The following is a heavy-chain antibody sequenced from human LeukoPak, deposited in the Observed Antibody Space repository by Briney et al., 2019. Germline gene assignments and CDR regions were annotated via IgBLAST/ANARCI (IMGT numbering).Heavy chain of an antibody. CDR2: ISYDGSKE. V-gene: IGHV3-30*04. CDR1: RFSFSSYA. J-gene: IGHJ4*02. CDR3: ARGSTHYDVLTGYHYYFDY. Sequence: GGSLRLSCAASRFSFSSYAMNWVRQAPGKGLEWVAIISYDGSKEFYADSVKGRFTVSRDNSKNTLYLQMNSLRAEDTALYYCARGSTHYDVLTGYHYYFDYWGQGTLVTVSS. D-gene: IGHD3-9*01.